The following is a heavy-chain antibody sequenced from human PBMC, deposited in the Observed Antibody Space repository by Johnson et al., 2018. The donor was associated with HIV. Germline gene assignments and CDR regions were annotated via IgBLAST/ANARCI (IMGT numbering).Heavy chain of an antibody. V-gene: IGHV3-33*06. CDR3: AKDSSSWYGGAFDI. Sequence: QEQLVESGGGVVQPGGSLRLSCAASGFTFSSYGMHWVRQAPGKGLEWVAVIWYDGSNKYYADSVKGRFTISRDNSKNTLYLQMNSLRAEDTAVYYCAKDSSSWYGGAFDIWGQGTMVTVSS. CDR2: IWYDGSNK. CDR1: GFTFSSYG. D-gene: IGHD6-13*01. J-gene: IGHJ3*02.